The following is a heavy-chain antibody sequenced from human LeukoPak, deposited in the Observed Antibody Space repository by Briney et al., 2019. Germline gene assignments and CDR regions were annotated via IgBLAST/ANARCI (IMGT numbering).Heavy chain of an antibody. Sequence: PSETLSLTCAVYGGSFSGYYWSWIRQPPGKGLEWIGEINHSGSTNYSPSLKSRVTISVDTSKNQFSLKLSSVTAADTAVYYCARVSYYGSSTWGQGTLVTVSS. J-gene: IGHJ5*02. CDR1: GGSFSGYY. CDR2: INHSGST. CDR3: ARVSYYGSST. V-gene: IGHV4-34*01. D-gene: IGHD3-10*01.